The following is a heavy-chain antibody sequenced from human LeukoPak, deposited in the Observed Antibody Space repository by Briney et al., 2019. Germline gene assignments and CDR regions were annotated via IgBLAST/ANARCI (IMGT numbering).Heavy chain of an antibody. CDR1: GFTFSSYA. V-gene: IGHV3-64*01. CDR3: AGKRGYSYGYDY. Sequence: GGSLRLSCAASGFTFSSYAMHWVRQAPGKGLEYVSAISSNGGSTYYANSVKGRFTISRDNSKNTLYLQMGSLRAEDMAVYYCAGKRGYSYGYDYWGQGTLVTVSS. J-gene: IGHJ4*02. CDR2: ISSNGGST. D-gene: IGHD5-18*01.